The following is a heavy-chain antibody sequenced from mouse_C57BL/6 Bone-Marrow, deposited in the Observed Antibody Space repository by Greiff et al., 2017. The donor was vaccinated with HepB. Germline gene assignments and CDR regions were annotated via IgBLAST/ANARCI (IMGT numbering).Heavy chain of an antibody. Sequence: QVQLKQSGAELVRPGTSVKVSCKASGYAFTNYLIEWVKQRPGQGLEGIGVINPGSGGTNYNEKFKGKATLTADKSSSTAYMQLSSLTSEDSAVYFCARSPLYFDYWGQGTTLTVSS. V-gene: IGHV1-54*01. CDR1: GYAFTNYL. J-gene: IGHJ2*01. CDR3: ARSPLYFDY. CDR2: INPGSGGT.